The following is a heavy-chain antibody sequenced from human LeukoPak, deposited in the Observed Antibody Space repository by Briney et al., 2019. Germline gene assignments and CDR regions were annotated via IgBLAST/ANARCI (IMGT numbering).Heavy chain of an antibody. Sequence: GDSLRLSCAASGFTFSSYAMSWVRQAPGKGLEWVSAISGSGGSRYYAASVKGRFTISRDNSKNTLYLQMNSLRAEDTAVDYCAKEEEAGSSSWNGVFVPKYYYYYGMDVWGQGTTVTVSS. V-gene: IGHV3-23*01. D-gene: IGHD6-13*01. CDR1: GFTFSSYA. CDR3: AKEEEAGSSSWNGVFVPKYYYYYGMDV. J-gene: IGHJ6*02. CDR2: ISGSGGSR.